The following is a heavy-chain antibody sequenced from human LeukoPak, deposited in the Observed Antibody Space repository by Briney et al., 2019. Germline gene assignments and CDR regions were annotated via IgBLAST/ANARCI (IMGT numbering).Heavy chain of an antibody. CDR1: GGSISSSSYY. CDR3: AREGSTSGDYYGMDV. D-gene: IGHD2-2*01. V-gene: IGHV4-39*07. J-gene: IGHJ6*02. CDR2: IYYSGST. Sequence: SETLSLTCTVSGGSISSSSYYWGWIRQPPGKGLEWIGSIYYSGSTYYNPSLKSRLTISVDTSKNQFSLKLSSVTAADTAVYYCAREGSTSGDYYGMDVWGQGTTVTVSS.